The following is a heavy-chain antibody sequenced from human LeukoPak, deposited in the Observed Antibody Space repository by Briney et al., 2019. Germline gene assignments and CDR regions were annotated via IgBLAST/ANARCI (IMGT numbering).Heavy chain of an antibody. J-gene: IGHJ2*01. Sequence: PSETLSLTCTVSGGSISSSSYYWGWIRQPPGKGLEWIGSIYYSGSTYYNPSLKSRVTISVDTSKNQFSLKLSSVTAADTAVYYCARHHSYWYFDLWGRGTLVTVSS. CDR2: IYYSGST. V-gene: IGHV4-39*01. CDR3: ARHHSYWYFDL. CDR1: GGSISSSSYY.